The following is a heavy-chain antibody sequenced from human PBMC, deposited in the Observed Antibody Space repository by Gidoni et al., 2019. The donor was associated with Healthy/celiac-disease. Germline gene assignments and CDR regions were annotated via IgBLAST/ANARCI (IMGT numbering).Heavy chain of an antibody. V-gene: IGHV4-30-4*01. J-gene: IGHJ6*02. CDR1: GGSITSGDSY. CDR3: ARAYVWNDFWSGYPYHYGMDV. D-gene: IGHD3-3*01. CDR2: IYYSGST. Sequence: QLQLQESGPGLVTPSQTLSLTCTVSGGSITSGDSYWSWIRQPPGKGLEWIGYIYYSGSTYYNPSLKSRVTISVDTSKNQCSLKLSSVTAADTAVYYCARAYVWNDFWSGYPYHYGMDVWGQGTTVTVSS.